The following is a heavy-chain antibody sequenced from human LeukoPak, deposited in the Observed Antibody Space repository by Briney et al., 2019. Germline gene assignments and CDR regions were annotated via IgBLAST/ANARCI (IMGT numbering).Heavy chain of an antibody. Sequence: ASVKVSCKASGYTFTSYYMHWVRQAPGQGLEWMGIINPGGGSTSYAQKFQGRVTMTRDTSTSTVYMELSGLRSEDTAVYYCARADWNYVLGDAFDIWGQGTMVTVSS. CDR3: ARADWNYVLGDAFDI. CDR2: INPGGGST. D-gene: IGHD1-7*01. V-gene: IGHV1-46*01. J-gene: IGHJ3*02. CDR1: GYTFTSYY.